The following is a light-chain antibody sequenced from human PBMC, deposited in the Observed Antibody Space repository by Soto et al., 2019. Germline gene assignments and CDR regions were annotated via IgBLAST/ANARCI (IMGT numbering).Light chain of an antibody. J-gene: IGKJ1*01. CDR3: QQYNSYCT. Sequence: DIQATQSPSTLSASVGDRVTITCRASQSISSWLAWYQQKPGKAPKLLIYDASSLESGVPSRFSGSGSGTEFTLTISSLQPDDFATYYCQQYNSYCTFGQGTKVDIK. V-gene: IGKV1-5*01. CDR1: QSISSW. CDR2: DAS.